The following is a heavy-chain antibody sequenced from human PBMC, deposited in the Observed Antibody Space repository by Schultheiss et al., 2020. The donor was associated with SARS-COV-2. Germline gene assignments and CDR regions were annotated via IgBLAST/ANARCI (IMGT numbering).Heavy chain of an antibody. CDR1: GGSFSGYY. V-gene: IGHV4-34*09. J-gene: IGHJ5*02. CDR2: INHSGST. D-gene: IGHD5-12*01. CDR3: ARESSGYDVRGNWFDP. Sequence: SQTLSLTCAVYGGSFSGYYWSWIRQPPGKGLEWIGEINHSGSTYYNPSLKSRVTISVDTSKNQFSLKLSSVTAADTAVYYCARESSGYDVRGNWFDPWGQGTLVTVSS.